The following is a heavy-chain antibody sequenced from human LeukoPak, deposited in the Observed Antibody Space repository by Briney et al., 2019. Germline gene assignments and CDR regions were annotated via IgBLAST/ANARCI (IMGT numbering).Heavy chain of an antibody. CDR2: MSYSGNT. V-gene: IGHV4-59*11. CDR1: GASISSQF. Sequence: SETLSLTCTVSGASISSQFWSWVRQPPGKRPEYIGYMSYSGNTNYNPSLKSRVTISLDTSKNQFSLKLSSLTAADTAVYYCARFSSGSNWFDAWGRGTLVTVSS. J-gene: IGHJ5*02. CDR3: ARFSSGSNWFDA.